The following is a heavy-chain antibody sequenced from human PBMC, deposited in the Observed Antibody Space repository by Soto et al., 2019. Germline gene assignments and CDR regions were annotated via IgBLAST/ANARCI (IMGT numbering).Heavy chain of an antibody. CDR3: ARTGLICSGGSCYGDYYCYYGMDV. D-gene: IGHD2-15*01. Sequence: EVQLVESGGGLVKPGGSLRLSCAASGFTFSSYSMNWVRQAPGKGLEWVTSISSSSSYIYYADSLKGRFTNSRDNAKNALYLQMNSVRAEDTAVYYCARTGLICSGGSCYGDYYCYYGMDVWGQGTTVTVSS. V-gene: IGHV3-21*01. CDR2: ISSSSSYI. CDR1: GFTFSSYS. J-gene: IGHJ6*02.